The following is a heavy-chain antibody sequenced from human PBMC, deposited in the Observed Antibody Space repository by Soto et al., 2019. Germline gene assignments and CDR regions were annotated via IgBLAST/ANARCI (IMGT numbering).Heavy chain of an antibody. J-gene: IGHJ4*02. CDR2: IYYSGST. CDR1: GGSISSYY. CDR3: ARESPGAGHFDY. V-gene: IGHV4-59*01. Sequence: SETLSLTCTVSGGSISSYYWSWIRQPPGKGLEWIGYIYYSGSTNYNPSLKSRVTISVDTSKNQFSLKLTSVTAADTAVYYCARESPGAGHFDYWGQGTLVTVSS. D-gene: IGHD6-13*01.